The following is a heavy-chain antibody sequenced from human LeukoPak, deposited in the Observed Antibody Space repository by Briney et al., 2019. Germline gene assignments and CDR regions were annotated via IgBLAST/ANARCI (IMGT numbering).Heavy chain of an antibody. D-gene: IGHD6-19*01. Sequence: SETLSLTCTVSGGSISSSSYYWGWIRQPPGKGLEWIGSIYYSGSTYYNPSLKSRVTISVDMSKNQFSLKLSSVTAADTAVYYCARIFGRWLVGFDYWGQGTLVTVSS. CDR2: IYYSGST. CDR1: GGSISSSSYY. V-gene: IGHV4-39*01. CDR3: ARIFGRWLVGFDY. J-gene: IGHJ4*02.